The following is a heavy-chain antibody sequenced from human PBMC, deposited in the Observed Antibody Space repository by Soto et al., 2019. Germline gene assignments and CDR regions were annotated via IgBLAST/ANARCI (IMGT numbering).Heavy chain of an antibody. V-gene: IGHV3-30-3*01. Sequence: QVQLVESGGGVVQPGRSLRLSCAASGFTFSSYAMHWVRQAPGKGLEWVAVISYDGSNKYYADSVKGRFTISRDNSKNTLYLQMNSLRAEDTAVYYCARAPNIVVVPAAWVDYWGQGTLVTVSS. CDR2: ISYDGSNK. D-gene: IGHD2-2*01. CDR3: ARAPNIVVVPAAWVDY. J-gene: IGHJ4*02. CDR1: GFTFSSYA.